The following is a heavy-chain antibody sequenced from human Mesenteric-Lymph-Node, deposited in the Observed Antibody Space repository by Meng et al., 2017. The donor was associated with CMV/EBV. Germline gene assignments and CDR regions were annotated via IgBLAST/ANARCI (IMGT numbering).Heavy chain of an antibody. V-gene: IGHV3-23*03. CDR3: TRRVKLENDYYGMDV. D-gene: IGHD1-1*01. CDR1: GFTFSSYA. J-gene: IGHJ6*02. Sequence: GESLKISCAASGFTFSSYAMSWVRQAPGKGLEWVSVIYSGGSSTYNADSVKGRFTISRDDSKNTAYLQMSSLKTEDTAVYYCTRRVKLENDYYGMDVWGQGTTVTVSS. CDR2: IYSGGSST.